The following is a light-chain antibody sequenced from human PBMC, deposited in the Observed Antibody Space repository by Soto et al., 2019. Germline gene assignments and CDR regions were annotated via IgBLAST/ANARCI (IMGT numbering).Light chain of an antibody. J-gene: IGKJ5*01. CDR1: QSVSSSY. CDR2: GAS. V-gene: IGKV3-20*01. Sequence: EIVLTQSPGTLSLSPEERATLSCRASQSVSSSYLAWYQQKPGQAPRLLIYGASSRATGIPDRFSGSGSGTDFTLTISRLEPEDFAVYYCQQYGSSPPGTTFGQGTRLEIK. CDR3: QQYGSSPPGTT.